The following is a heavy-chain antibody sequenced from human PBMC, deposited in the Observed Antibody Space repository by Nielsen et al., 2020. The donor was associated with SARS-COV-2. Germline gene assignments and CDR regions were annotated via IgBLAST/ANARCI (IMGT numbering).Heavy chain of an antibody. J-gene: IGHJ4*02. Sequence: GESLKISCAGSGFTFSSYYMNWVRQVPGKGLVWVARINPDGTSISYGDSVKGRFTISRDHAKNTLFLQMSSLRAEDTGTYYCARGDFDPDYWGQGTQVTVSS. CDR3: ARGDFDPDY. CDR1: GFTFSSYY. CDR2: INPDGTSI. V-gene: IGHV3-74*01. D-gene: IGHD3-9*01.